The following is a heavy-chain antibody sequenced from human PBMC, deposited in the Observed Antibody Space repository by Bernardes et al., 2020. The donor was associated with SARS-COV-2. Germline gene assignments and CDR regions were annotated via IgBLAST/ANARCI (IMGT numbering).Heavy chain of an antibody. Sequence: GGSLRLSCAASGFTFSDYYMSWIRQAPGKGLEWVSYISSSGSTIYYADSVKGRFTISRDNAKNSLYLQMNSLRAEDTAVYYCARDSMVRGSTLYYYGMDVWGQGTTVTVSS. CDR2: ISSSGSTI. V-gene: IGHV3-11*01. J-gene: IGHJ6*02. CDR1: GFTFSDYY. D-gene: IGHD3-10*01. CDR3: ARDSMVRGSTLYYYGMDV.